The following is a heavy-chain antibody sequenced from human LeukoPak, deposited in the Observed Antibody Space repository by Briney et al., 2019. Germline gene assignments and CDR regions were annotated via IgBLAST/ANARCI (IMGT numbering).Heavy chain of an antibody. D-gene: IGHD1-26*01. V-gene: IGHV1-69*06. Sequence: WASVKVSCKASGGTFSSYAISWVRQAPGQGLEWMGGIIPIFGTANYAQKFQGRVTITADKSTSTAYMELSSLRSEDAAVYYCATNFLLSGSPLRTGFDPWGQGTLVTVSS. CDR3: ATNFLLSGSPLRTGFDP. CDR1: GGTFSSYA. J-gene: IGHJ5*02. CDR2: IIPIFGTA.